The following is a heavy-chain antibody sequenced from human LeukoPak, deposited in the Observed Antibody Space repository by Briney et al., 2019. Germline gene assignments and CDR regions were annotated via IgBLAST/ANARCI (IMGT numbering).Heavy chain of an antibody. CDR1: GGTFSSYA. CDR3: AGSPHCSGGSCYRRRGSDYYGMDV. Sequence: SVKVSCKASGGTFSSYAISWVRQAPGQGLEWMGRIIPIFGIANYAQKFQGRVTITADKSTSTAYMELSSLRSEDTAVYYCAGSPHCSGGSCYRRRGSDYYGMDVWGQGTTVTVSS. J-gene: IGHJ6*02. D-gene: IGHD2-15*01. CDR2: IIPIFGIA. V-gene: IGHV1-69*04.